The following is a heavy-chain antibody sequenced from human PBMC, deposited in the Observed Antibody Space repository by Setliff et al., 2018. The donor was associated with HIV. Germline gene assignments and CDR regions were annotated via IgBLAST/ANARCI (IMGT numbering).Heavy chain of an antibody. V-gene: IGHV4-31*03. CDR3: ATSTRKNFDFWSDTRTAYPPYYFDY. CDR1: GVSIISGGFY. D-gene: IGHD3-3*01. J-gene: IGHJ4*02. CDR2: IYYSGTT. Sequence: ASETLSLTCSVSGVSIISGGFYWSWIRQHPEKGLEWIGYIYYSGTTTYNPSLRSRVTISLDTSKSQFSLKVTSVTAADTALYYCATSTRKNFDFWSDTRTAYPPYYFDYWGQGILVTVSS.